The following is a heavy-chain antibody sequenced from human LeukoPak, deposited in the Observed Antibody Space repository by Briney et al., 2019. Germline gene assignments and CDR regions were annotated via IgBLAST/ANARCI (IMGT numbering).Heavy chain of an antibody. V-gene: IGHV1-69*05. CDR3: ARQSIYSGSYYGAERAFDI. CDR2: IIPIFGTA. CDR1: GGTFSSYA. D-gene: IGHD1-26*01. J-gene: IGHJ3*02. Sequence: GASVKVSCKASGGTFSSYAISWVRQAPGQGLEWMGGIIPIFGTANYAQKFQGRVTITTDESTSTAYMELSSLRSEDTAVYYCARQSIYSGSYYGAERAFDIWGQGTMVIVSS.